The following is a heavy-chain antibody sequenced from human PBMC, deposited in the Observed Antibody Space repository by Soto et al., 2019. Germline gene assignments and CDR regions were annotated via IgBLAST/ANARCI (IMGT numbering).Heavy chain of an antibody. CDR1: GGTFSSYA. J-gene: IGHJ4*02. CDR3: AMDSSDSSGIFDY. V-gene: IGHV1-69*13. Sequence: SVKVSCKASGGTFSSYAISWVRQAPGQGLEWMGGIIPIFGTANYAQKFQGRVTITADESTSTAYMELSSLRSEDTAVYYCAMDSSDSSGIFDYWGQGTLVTVSS. CDR2: IIPIFGTA. D-gene: IGHD3-22*01.